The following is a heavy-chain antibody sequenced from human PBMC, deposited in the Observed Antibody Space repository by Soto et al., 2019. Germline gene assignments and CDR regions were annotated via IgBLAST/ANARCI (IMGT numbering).Heavy chain of an antibody. CDR3: ARDSHYDILTGYFDY. CDR1: GFTFSSYA. D-gene: IGHD3-9*01. Sequence: QVQLVESGGGVVQPGRSLRLSCAASGFTFSSYAMHWVRQAPGKGLEWVAVISYDGSNKYYADSVKGRFTISRDNSKNTQYVQMNSLRADDTAVYYCARDSHYDILTGYFDYRGQGTLVTVSS. J-gene: IGHJ4*02. CDR2: ISYDGSNK. V-gene: IGHV3-30-3*01.